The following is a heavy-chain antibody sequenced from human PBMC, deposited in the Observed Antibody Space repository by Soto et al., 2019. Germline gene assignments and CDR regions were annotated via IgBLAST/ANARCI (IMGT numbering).Heavy chain of an antibody. J-gene: IGHJ4*02. D-gene: IGHD6-19*01. CDR2: ISYDGSNK. CDR1: GFTFSSYA. CDR3: ARDRQVEVAGIVDY. V-gene: IGHV3-30-3*01. Sequence: QVQLVESGGGVVQPGRSLRLSCVASGFTFSSYAMHWVRQAPGKGLEWVAVISYDGSNKYYADSVKGRFTISRDNSKNTLYLQMNSLRAEDTAVYYCARDRQVEVAGIVDYWGQGTLVTVSS.